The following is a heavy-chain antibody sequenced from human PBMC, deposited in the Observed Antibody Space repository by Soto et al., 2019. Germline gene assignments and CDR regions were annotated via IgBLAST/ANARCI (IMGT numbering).Heavy chain of an antibody. CDR2: ICPGYSNI. D-gene: IGHD2-2*01. V-gene: IGHV5-51*01. CDR3: ASSPRGYCSSTSCRELGNYYGMDV. Sequence: RGESLKISCKGSGYIFTDHCIVWVRQMAGKGLEWVGIICPGYSNIIYSPSVQGQVTISADMSISTAYLQWSSLKASDTAMYYCASSPRGYCSSTSCRELGNYYGMDVWGQGTTVTVSS. J-gene: IGHJ6*02. CDR1: GYIFTDHC.